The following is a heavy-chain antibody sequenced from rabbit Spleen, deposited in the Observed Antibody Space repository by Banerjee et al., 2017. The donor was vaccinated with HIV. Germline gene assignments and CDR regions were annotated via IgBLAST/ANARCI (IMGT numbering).Heavy chain of an antibody. Sequence: QQLVESGGGLVKPGASLTLTCKASGFTLSSSDYMCWVRQAPGKGLEWISCIAGSSSGFTYSATWAKGRFTCSKTSSTTVTLQMTSLTAADTATYFCARDGERGGYYFVLWGPGTLVTVS. CDR1: GFTLSSSDY. D-gene: IGHD1-1*01. V-gene: IGHV1S40*01. CDR3: ARDGERGGYYFVL. CDR2: IAGSSSGFT. J-gene: IGHJ4*01.